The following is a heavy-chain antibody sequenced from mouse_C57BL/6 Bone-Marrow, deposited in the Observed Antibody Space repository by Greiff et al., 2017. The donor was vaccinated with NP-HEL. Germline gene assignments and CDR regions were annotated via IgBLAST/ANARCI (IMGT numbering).Heavy chain of an antibody. CDR1: GYAFSSSW. Sequence: QVQLQQSGPELVKPGASVKISCKASGYAFSSSWMNWVKQRPGKGLEWIGRIYPGDGDTNYNGKFKGKATLTADKSSSTAYMQLSSLTSEDSAVYFCARRLGRPDDWGQGTTLTVSS. V-gene: IGHV1-82*01. J-gene: IGHJ2*01. D-gene: IGHD4-1*01. CDR2: IYPGDGDT. CDR3: ARRLGRPDD.